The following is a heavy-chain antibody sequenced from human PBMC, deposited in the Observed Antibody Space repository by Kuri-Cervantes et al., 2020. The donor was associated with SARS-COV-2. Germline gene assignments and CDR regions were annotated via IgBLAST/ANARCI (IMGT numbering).Heavy chain of an antibody. Sequence: GESLKISCAASGFTFSSYSMNWARQAPGKGLEWVSSISSSSSYIYYADSVKGRFTISRDNAKNSLYLQMNSLRAEDTAVYYCARVYWGSGSYYDYWGQGTLVTVSS. D-gene: IGHD3-10*01. CDR3: ARVYWGSGSYYDY. CDR1: GFTFSSYS. CDR2: ISSSSSYI. V-gene: IGHV3-21*01. J-gene: IGHJ4*02.